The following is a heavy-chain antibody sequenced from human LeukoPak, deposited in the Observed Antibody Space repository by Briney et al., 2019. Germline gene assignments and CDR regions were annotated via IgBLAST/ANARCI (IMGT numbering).Heavy chain of an antibody. J-gene: IGHJ4*02. CDR2: IRSKAYGGTT. Sequence: GGSLRLSCTASGFTFGDYAMSWVRQAPGKGLEWVGFIRSKAYGGTTEYAASVKGRFTISRDDSKSIAYLQMNGLKTEDTAVYYCTRVGGLRFLEWLYDYWGQGTLVTVSS. V-gene: IGHV3-49*04. CDR1: GFTFGDYA. CDR3: TRVGGLRFLEWLYDY. D-gene: IGHD3-3*01.